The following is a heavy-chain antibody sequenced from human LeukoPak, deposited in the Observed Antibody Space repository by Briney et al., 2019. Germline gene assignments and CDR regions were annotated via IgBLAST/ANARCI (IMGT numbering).Heavy chain of an antibody. Sequence: PSETLSLTCNVSGGSISSYYWSWLRQPPGKGLEWIGYIYYSGSTNYNPSLESRVTISVDTSKNYFSLKLNSVTAADTAVYYCARQDSSAYPADYWGQGTLATVSS. CDR3: ARQDSSAYPADY. D-gene: IGHD3-22*01. J-gene: IGHJ4*02. CDR2: IYYSGST. CDR1: GGSISSYY. V-gene: IGHV4-59*08.